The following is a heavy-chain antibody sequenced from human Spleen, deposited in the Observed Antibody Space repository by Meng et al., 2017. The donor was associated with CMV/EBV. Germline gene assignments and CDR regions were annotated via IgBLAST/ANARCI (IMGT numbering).Heavy chain of an antibody. Sequence: GGSLRLSCAASGFTFSDYWMLWVRQAPGEGLEWVSYISSSGSSVYFADSVKGRFTISRDSARNSLYLHMNSLRAEDTAVYYCARNVDRGYDFWSGYYVPYYYYYYGMDVWGQGTTVTVSS. J-gene: IGHJ6*02. V-gene: IGHV3-11*04. CDR2: ISSSGSSV. CDR1: GFTFSDYW. D-gene: IGHD3-3*01. CDR3: ARNVDRGYDFWSGYYVPYYYYYYGMDV.